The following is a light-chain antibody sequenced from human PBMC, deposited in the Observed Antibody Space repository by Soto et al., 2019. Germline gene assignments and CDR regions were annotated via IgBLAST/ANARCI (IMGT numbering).Light chain of an antibody. CDR2: GAS. V-gene: IGKV3-20*01. CDR1: QSFSSNY. Sequence: EIVLTQSPGTLSLSPGEGATLSCRASQSFSSNYLAWYQQKPGQAPRLLIFGASSRATGIPDRFSGRGSGTEFTLTISRLEPEDFAVYYCQQYDCSPRTFGQGTKV. CDR3: QQYDCSPRT. J-gene: IGKJ1*01.